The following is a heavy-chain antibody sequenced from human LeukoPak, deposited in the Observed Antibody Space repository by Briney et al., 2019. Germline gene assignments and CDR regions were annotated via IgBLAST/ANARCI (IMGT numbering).Heavy chain of an antibody. CDR1: GFTFSSYG. Sequence: GGSLRLSCAASGFTFSSYGMNWVRQAPGKGLEWASYISSSSTTIYYADSVKGRFTISRDNAKNSLYLQMNSLRAEDTAVYYCVRDIPIDYWGQGTLVTVSS. V-gene: IGHV3-48*01. CDR3: VRDIPIDY. J-gene: IGHJ4*02. CDR2: ISSSSTTI.